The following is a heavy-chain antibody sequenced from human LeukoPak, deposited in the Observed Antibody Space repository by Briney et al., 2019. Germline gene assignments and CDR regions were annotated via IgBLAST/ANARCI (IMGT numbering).Heavy chain of an antibody. V-gene: IGHV1-8*01. CDR1: GYTFTSYD. D-gene: IGHD5/OR15-5a*01. Sequence: ASVKVSCKASGYTFTSYDINWVRQATGQGLEWMGWMNPNSGNTGYAQKFQGRVTMTRNTSISTAYMELSSLRSEDTAVYYCARVLRIADAFDIWGQGTMVTVSS. CDR2: MNPNSGNT. J-gene: IGHJ3*02. CDR3: ARVLRIADAFDI.